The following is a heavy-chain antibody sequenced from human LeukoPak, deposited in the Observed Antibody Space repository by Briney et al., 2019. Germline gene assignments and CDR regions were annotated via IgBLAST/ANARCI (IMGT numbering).Heavy chain of an antibody. V-gene: IGHV3-23*01. CDR3: AKRGVVIRVILVGFHKEAYYFDS. CDR1: GITLSNYA. J-gene: IGHJ4*02. Sequence: GGSLRLSCAVSGITLSNYAMSCVRQAPGKGLDWVAGISGSGGGTTSADSVKGRFTISRDNPKNTLYLQMNNLRADDTAVYFCAKRGVVIRVILVGFHKEAYYFDSWGQGALVTVSS. CDR2: ISGSGGGT. D-gene: IGHD3-22*01.